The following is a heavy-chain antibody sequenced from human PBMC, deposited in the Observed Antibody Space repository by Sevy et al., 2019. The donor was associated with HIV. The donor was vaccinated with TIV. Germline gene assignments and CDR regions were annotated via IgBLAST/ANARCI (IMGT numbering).Heavy chain of an antibody. CDR1: GYTFSNYW. J-gene: IGHJ4*02. V-gene: IGHV3-74*01. CDR2: VNSDGSST. CDR3: VAANSWEDY. D-gene: IGHD6-13*01. Sequence: GESLKISCEGPGYTFSNYWMHWVRQAPGKGLVWVSRVNSDGSSTAYADPVKGRFTISRHNAENTMSLQMNSLRAEDTGLYYCVAANSWEDYWGQGIQVTVSS.